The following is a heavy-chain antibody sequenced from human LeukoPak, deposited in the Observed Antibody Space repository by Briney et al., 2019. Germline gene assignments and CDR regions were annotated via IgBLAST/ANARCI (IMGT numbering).Heavy chain of an antibody. J-gene: IGHJ4*02. CDR2: ISGSGGIT. CDR1: GFTFSTDA. D-gene: IGHD3-22*01. V-gene: IGHV3-23*01. Sequence: GGSLRLSCAAPGFTFSTDAMNWVRQAPGKGLEWVSSISGSGGITYYADSVKGRFTISRDNSNNTLYLQMSSLRAEDTAVYYCAKNTDYYDNSGYYYYFDSWGQGTLVTVSS. CDR3: AKNTDYYDNSGYYYYFDS.